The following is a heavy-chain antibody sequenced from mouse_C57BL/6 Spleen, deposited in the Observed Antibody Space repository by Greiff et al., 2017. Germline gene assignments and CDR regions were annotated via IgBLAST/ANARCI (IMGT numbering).Heavy chain of an antibody. D-gene: IGHD3-2*02. CDR2: IYPGDGDT. J-gene: IGHJ4*01. CDR1: GYAFSSYW. Sequence: VQLQQSGAELVKPGASVKISCKASGYAFSSYWMNWVKQRPGKGLVWIGQIYPGDGDTNYNGKFKGKATLTADKSSSTAYMQLSSLTSEDSAVYFCARGDSSGPYYAMDYWGQGTSVTVSS. V-gene: IGHV1-80*01. CDR3: ARGDSSGPYYAMDY.